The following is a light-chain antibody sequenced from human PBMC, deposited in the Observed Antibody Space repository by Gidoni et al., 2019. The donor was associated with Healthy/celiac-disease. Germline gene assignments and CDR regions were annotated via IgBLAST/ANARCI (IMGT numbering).Light chain of an antibody. V-gene: IGKV1-39*01. J-gene: IGKJ2*01. CDR1: QSISSY. CDR3: QQSYSIPYT. Sequence: DIQMTQSPSSLSASVGDRVTITCRASQSISSYLNWYQQKPEKAPKLLIYAASSLQSGVPSRFSGSGSVTDFTLTISSLQPEDFATYYCQQSYSIPYTFGQGTKLEIK. CDR2: AAS.